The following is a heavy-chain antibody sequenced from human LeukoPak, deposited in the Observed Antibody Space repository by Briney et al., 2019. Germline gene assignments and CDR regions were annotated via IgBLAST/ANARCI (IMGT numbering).Heavy chain of an antibody. Sequence: PSETLSLTCTVSGGSISSGGYYWSWIRQHPGKGLECIGYIYYSGSTYYNPSLKSRVTISVDTSKNQFSLKLSSVTAADTAVYYCARRAYCTSCYSRLHWFDPWGQGTLVTVSS. J-gene: IGHJ5*02. D-gene: IGHD2-2*01. CDR1: GGSISSGGYY. CDR2: IYYSGST. V-gene: IGHV4-31*03. CDR3: ARRAYCTSCYSRLHWFDP.